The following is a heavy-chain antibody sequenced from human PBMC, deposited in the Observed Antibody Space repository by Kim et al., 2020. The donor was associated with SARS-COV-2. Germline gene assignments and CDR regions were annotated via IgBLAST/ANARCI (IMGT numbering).Heavy chain of an antibody. CDR2: T. CDR3: AKPGINYYYAY. J-gene: IGHJ4*02. V-gene: IGHV3-23*01. D-gene: IGHD3-22*01. Sequence: TYYADSVKGRFSVSRDNSKNTLYLQMNSLRAEDTAIYYCAKPGINYYYAYWGPGTLVTVST.